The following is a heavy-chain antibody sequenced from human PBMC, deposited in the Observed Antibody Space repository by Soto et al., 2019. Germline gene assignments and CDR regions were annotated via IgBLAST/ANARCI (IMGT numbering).Heavy chain of an antibody. CDR3: AHKGGGDRILDY. V-gene: IGHV2-5*02. CDR1: GFSLSASGVG. Sequence: QITLKESGPTLVKPTQTLTLTCTFSGFSLSASGVGVGWIRQPPGKALEWLAIIYWDDAKHYSPSLKSSLTTTKDTTKNQVVLTMTNMDPGDTATFFLAHKGGGDRILDYWGQGTLVTVSS. CDR2: IYWDDAK. D-gene: IGHD3-16*01. J-gene: IGHJ4*02.